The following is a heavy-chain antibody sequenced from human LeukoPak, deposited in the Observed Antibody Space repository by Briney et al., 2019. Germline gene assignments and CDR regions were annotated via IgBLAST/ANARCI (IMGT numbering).Heavy chain of an antibody. CDR2: ISGSGGST. CDR1: GFTFSSYA. Sequence: GSLRLSCAASGFTFSSYAMSGVRQAPGKGLEWVSAISGSGGSTYYVDSVKGRFTISRDNSKNTLYLQMNSLRAEDTAVYYCAKDHTDSSGYYYSNYFDYWGQGTLVTVSS. D-gene: IGHD3-22*01. CDR3: AKDHTDSSGYYYSNYFDY. J-gene: IGHJ4*02. V-gene: IGHV3-23*01.